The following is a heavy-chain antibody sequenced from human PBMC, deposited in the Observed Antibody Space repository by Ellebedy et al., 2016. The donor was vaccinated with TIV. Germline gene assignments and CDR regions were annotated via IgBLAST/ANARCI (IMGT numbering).Heavy chain of an antibody. J-gene: IGHJ4*02. CDR2: ISYSGDLM. V-gene: IGHV3-11*01. Sequence: PGGSLRLSCAASGFTFSGYYMSWFRQAPGKGPEWVSYISYSGDLMYYADSVKGRFTTSRDNAENSLYLQMNSLRAEDTAVYYCAKREGVEDYWGQGTLVTVSS. CDR3: AKREGVEDY. CDR1: GFTFSGYY. D-gene: IGHD1-1*01.